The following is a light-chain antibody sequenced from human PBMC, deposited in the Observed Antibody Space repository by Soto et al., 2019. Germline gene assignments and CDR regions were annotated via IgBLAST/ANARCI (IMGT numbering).Light chain of an antibody. CDR3: CSYAGSYPVV. CDR2: DVS. CDR1: SSDVGGYNY. Sequence: SVLTPHRSVSGSPGQSFNISCTGTSSDVGGYNYVSWYQQHPGKAPKLIIYDVSKRPSGVPDRFSGSKSGNTASLTISGLQAEDEADYYCCSYAGSYPVVFGGGTKVTVL. V-gene: IGLV2-11*01. J-gene: IGLJ2*01.